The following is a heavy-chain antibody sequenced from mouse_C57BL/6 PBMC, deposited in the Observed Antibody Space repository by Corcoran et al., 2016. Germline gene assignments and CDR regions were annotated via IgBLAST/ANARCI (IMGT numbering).Heavy chain of an antibody. Sequence: QVQLQQSGPELVKPGASVKISCKASGYTFTDYYINWVKQRPGQGLEWIGWIFPGSGSTYYNEKFKGKATLTVDKSSSTAYMLLSSLTSEDSAVYFCARLLITTVVEDYAMDYWGQGTSVTVSS. CDR3: ARLLITTVVEDYAMDY. D-gene: IGHD1-1*01. CDR2: IFPGSGST. V-gene: IGHV1-75*01. CDR1: GYTFTDYY. J-gene: IGHJ4*01.